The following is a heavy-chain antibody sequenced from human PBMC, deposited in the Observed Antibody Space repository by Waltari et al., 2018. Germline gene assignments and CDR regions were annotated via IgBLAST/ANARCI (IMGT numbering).Heavy chain of an antibody. D-gene: IGHD3-9*01. Sequence: QVQLVQSGAEVKKPGSSVQVSCKASGGTFSSYAISWVRPAPGQGLEWMGGSSPIFCTANHAQKCQGRVTITADESTSTAYMELSSLRSEDTAVYYCARDFTFDMLTGYLAPDFDYWGQGTLVTVSS. CDR2: SSPIFCTA. CDR1: GGTFSSYA. V-gene: IGHV1-69*01. J-gene: IGHJ4*02. CDR3: ARDFTFDMLTGYLAPDFDY.